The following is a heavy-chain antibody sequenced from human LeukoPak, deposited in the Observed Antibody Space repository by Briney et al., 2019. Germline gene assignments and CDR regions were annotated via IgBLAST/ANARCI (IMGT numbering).Heavy chain of an antibody. CDR2: IIPILGIA. CDR1: GGTFSSYA. CDR3: ARQYSSDPKLDP. V-gene: IGHV1-69*04. J-gene: IGHJ5*02. Sequence: SVKVSCKASGGTFSSYAISWVRQAPGQGLEWMGRIIPILGIANYAQKFQGRVTITADKSTSTAYMELSSLRSEDTAVYYCARQYSSDPKLDPWGQGTLVTVPS. D-gene: IGHD6-19*01.